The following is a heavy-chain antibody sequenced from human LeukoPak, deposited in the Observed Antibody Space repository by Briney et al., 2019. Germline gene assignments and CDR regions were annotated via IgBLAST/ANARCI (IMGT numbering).Heavy chain of an antibody. D-gene: IGHD5-12*01. V-gene: IGHV4-34*01. CDR2: INHSGST. J-gene: IGHJ6*02. CDR3: ARDGVQWLRSTYYYYGMDV. CDR1: GGSISSYY. Sequence: SETLSLTCTVSGGSISSYYWSCIRQPPGKGLEWIGEINHSGSTNYNPSLKSRVTISVDTSKNQFSLKLSSVTAADTAVYYCARDGVQWLRSTYYYYGMDVWGQGTTVTVSS.